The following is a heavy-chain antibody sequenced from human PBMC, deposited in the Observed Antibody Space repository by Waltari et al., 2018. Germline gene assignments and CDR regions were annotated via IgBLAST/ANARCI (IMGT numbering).Heavy chain of an antibody. V-gene: IGHV3-21*06. Sequence: EVHLVESGGGLVKPGGSLRVPCAASGFAFSSFSINWIRQTPGKGLEWVSSISKSGRVTEYADSVKGRFTFSRDNANNSVYLQMNSLRVEDTAVYYCNVELAEAGNWGQGTLVTVSP. CDR3: NVELAEAGN. D-gene: IGHD6-13*01. J-gene: IGHJ4*02. CDR2: ISKSGRVT. CDR1: GFAFSSFS.